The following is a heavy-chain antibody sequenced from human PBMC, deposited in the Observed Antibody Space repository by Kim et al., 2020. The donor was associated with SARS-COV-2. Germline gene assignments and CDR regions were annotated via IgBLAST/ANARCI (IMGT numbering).Heavy chain of an antibody. J-gene: IGHJ4*02. CDR3: TTGDYYYDSSGYYYLDY. V-gene: IGHV3-15*01. CDR2: IKSKTDCGTT. CDR1: GFTFSNAW. Sequence: GGSLRLSCAASGFTFSNAWMSWVRQAPGKGLEWVGRIKSKTDCGTTDYAAPVKGRFTISRDDSKNTLYLQMNSLKTEDTAVYYCTTGDYYYDSSGYYYLDYWGQGTLVTVSS. D-gene: IGHD3-22*01.